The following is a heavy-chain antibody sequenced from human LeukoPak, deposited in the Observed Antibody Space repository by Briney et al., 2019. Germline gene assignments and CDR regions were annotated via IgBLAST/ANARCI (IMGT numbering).Heavy chain of an antibody. Sequence: TGGSLRLSCEASGFIFSSYSMNWVRQAPGKGLEWVSYISSSSSTMYYADSVKGRFTISRDNAKKSLYLQMNSLRDEDTAVYYCARDASLATIRIEYWGQGTLVTVSS. CDR1: GFIFSSYS. CDR2: ISSSSSTM. D-gene: IGHD3-3*02. V-gene: IGHV3-48*02. J-gene: IGHJ4*02. CDR3: ARDASLATIRIEY.